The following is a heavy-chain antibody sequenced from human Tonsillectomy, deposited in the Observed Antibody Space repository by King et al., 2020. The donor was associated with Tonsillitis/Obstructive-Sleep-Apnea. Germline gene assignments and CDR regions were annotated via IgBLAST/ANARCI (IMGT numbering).Heavy chain of an antibody. Sequence: QLVHSGPAVRKPGTSVKVSCKSIGFSFNTAAVHWVRPARGLRPEWIGWIAVGSGKTRYAQRLGGTVTINRDMSTSTAYLELNSLTSDDTAMYFCAYDRLGAFDYWGQGTVITVSS. D-gene: IGHD3-16*01. J-gene: IGHJ4*03. CDR2: IAVGSGKT. V-gene: IGHV1-58*01. CDR3: AYDRLGAFDY. CDR1: GFSFNTAA.